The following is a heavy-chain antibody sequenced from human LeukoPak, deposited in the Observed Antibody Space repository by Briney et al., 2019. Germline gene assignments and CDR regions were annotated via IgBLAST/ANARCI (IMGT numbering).Heavy chain of an antibody. CDR3: ARHRHSSTWYDAFDI. Sequence: SETLSLTCTVSGGSISSGYYWGWIRQSPGKGLEWIGSIYHSENTYYNPSLKSRVTISVDTSKNQFSLKLSSVTATDTAVYYCARHRHSSTWYDAFDIWGQGTMVTVSS. J-gene: IGHJ3*02. V-gene: IGHV4-38-2*02. D-gene: IGHD6-13*01. CDR2: IYHSENT. CDR1: GGSISSGYY.